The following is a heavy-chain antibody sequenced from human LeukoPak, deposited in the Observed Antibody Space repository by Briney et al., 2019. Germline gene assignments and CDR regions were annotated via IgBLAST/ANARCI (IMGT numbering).Heavy chain of an antibody. Sequence: SETLSLTCTVSGGSISSYYWSWIRQPPGKGLEWIGYIYYSGSTNYNPSLKSRVTISVDTSKNQFSLKLSSVTAADTAVYYCAGRWSGNFDYWGQGTLVTVSS. V-gene: IGHV4-59*01. D-gene: IGHD3-3*01. CDR1: GGSISSYY. CDR3: AGRWSGNFDY. J-gene: IGHJ4*02. CDR2: IYYSGST.